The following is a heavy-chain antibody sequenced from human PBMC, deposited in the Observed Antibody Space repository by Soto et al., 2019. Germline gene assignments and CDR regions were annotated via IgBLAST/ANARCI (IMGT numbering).Heavy chain of an antibody. CDR2: MNPNSGNT. CDR3: ARGEFRWRITGRAGLDY. J-gene: IGHJ4*02. CDR1: GYTFTSYD. Sequence: ASVTVSCKASGYTFTSYDINWVRQATGQGLEWMGWMNPNSGNTGYAQKFQGRVTMTRNTSISTAYMELSSLRSEDTAVYYCARGEFRWRITGRAGLDYWGQGTLVTVSS. V-gene: IGHV1-8*01. D-gene: IGHD1-20*01.